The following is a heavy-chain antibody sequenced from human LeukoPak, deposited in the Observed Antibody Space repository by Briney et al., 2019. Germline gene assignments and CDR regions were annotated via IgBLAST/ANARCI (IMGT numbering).Heavy chain of an antibody. D-gene: IGHD3-10*01. CDR2: ISAYNGNT. J-gene: IGHJ4*02. CDR1: GHTFTSYG. Sequence: ASVKVSCKASGHTFTSYGISWVRQAPGQGLEWMGWISAYNGNTNYAQKLQGRVTMTTDTSTSTAYMELRSLRSDDTAVYYCARGAPDLYYGSGSQPVYFDYWGQGTLVTVSS. V-gene: IGHV1-18*01. CDR3: ARGAPDLYYGSGSQPVYFDY.